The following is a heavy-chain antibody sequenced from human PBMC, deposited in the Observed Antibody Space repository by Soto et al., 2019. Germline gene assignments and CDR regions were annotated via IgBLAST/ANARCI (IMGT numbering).Heavy chain of an antibody. Sequence: GESLKISCKGSGYSFPSQWIGWVRQMPGKGLEWMGNIYPADSDTRYSPSFQGQVTISADKSISTAYLQWSSLKASDTAMYYCARRGFIAAADYYYGMDVWGQGTTVTVSS. CDR2: IYPADSDT. CDR1: GYSFPSQW. D-gene: IGHD6-13*01. V-gene: IGHV5-51*01. CDR3: ARRGFIAAADYYYGMDV. J-gene: IGHJ6*02.